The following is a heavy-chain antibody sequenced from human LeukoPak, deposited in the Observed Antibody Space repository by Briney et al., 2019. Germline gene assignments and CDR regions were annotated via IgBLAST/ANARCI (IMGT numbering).Heavy chain of an antibody. CDR3: VKVGYPGGSYDY. D-gene: IGHD3-10*01. Sequence: GGSLRLSCSPSGFPFSSYPMHWVRRPPGKGLEYVSAISSNGGSTYYADSVKGRFTISRDNSKNTLYLQMSSLRAEDTAVYYCVKVGYPGGSYDYWGQGTLVTVSS. CDR2: ISSNGGST. J-gene: IGHJ4*02. CDR1: GFPFSSYP. V-gene: IGHV3-64D*06.